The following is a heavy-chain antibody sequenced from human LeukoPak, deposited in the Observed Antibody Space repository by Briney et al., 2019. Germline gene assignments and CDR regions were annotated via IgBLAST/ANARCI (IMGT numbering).Heavy chain of an antibody. Sequence: GGSLRLSCAASGFTFNKVWMSWVRQAPGKGLEWVGRIKSKTDGGTIDYAAPVKGRFTISRDDSKNTAYLQMNSLKTEDTAVYYCTRHGYYDSSGFTGTWGQGTLVTVSS. CDR1: GFTFNKVW. J-gene: IGHJ5*02. CDR2: IKSKTDGGTI. CDR3: TRHGYYDSSGFTGT. D-gene: IGHD3-22*01. V-gene: IGHV3-15*01.